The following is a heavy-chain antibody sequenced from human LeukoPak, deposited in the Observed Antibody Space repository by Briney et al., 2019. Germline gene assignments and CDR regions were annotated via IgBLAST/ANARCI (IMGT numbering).Heavy chain of an antibody. D-gene: IGHD1-14*01. CDR1: GFTFSSYA. Sequence: GRALRHSCAASGFTFSSYAMHCVRQAPGKGVEWVAVISYDGSNKYYADSVKGGFTISRDNSKNTLYLQMNGLRAEDTAVYYCAREVEPLAANTLAYWGQGTLVTVSS. CDR3: AREVEPLAANTLAY. V-gene: IGHV3-30*04. CDR2: ISYDGSNK. J-gene: IGHJ4*02.